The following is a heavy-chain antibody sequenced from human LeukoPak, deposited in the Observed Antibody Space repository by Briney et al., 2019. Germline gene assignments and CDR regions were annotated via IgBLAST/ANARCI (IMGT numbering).Heavy chain of an antibody. CDR3: AIGPVDTAMVSDY. CDR1: GSLFTSYW. Sequence: GGSLQISCQGSGSLFTSYWMSWGRQVPGKGLEWVGRIDTSDSYTNYSPSFQGHVTISADKSLSTAYLQWSSLKASDTAMYYCAIGPVDTAMVSDYWGQGTLVTVSS. J-gene: IGHJ4*02. CDR2: IDTSDSYT. V-gene: IGHV5-10-1*01. D-gene: IGHD5-18*01.